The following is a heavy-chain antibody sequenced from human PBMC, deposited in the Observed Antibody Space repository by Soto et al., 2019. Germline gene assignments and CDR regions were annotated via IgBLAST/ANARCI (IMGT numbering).Heavy chain of an antibody. CDR3: ARGLRWLGGDN. D-gene: IGHD6-19*01. Sequence: EMQLVEAGGGLFQPGGSLRLSCAAFGFTVANNYMGWVRQAPGKGLQWVSMIYSGGDTYYPDSLKGRFTIPKETSKNTQILQVNSLSADDTAVYYCARGLRWLGGDNWGQGTLVTVSS. CDR1: GFTVANNY. V-gene: IGHV3-53*01. CDR2: IYSGGDT. J-gene: IGHJ4*02.